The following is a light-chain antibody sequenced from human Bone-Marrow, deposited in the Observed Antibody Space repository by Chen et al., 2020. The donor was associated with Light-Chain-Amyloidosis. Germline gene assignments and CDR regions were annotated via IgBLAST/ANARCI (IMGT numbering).Light chain of an antibody. CDR1: SGHVGTYNF. CDR2: AVS. Sequence: QSALTQPASVSGSPGQSITISCTGTSGHVGTYNFVSWSQKHPGKAPQVMIYAVSKRPSGVSHRFSGSKSGNTDSLTISGLQAEDEADYYCSAFTSSSSYVFGPGTKVTVL. CDR3: SAFTSSSSYV. V-gene: IGLV2-14*01. J-gene: IGLJ1*01.